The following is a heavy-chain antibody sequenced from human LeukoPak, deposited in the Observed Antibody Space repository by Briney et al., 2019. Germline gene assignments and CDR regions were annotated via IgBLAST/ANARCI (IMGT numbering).Heavy chain of an antibody. CDR2: ISNDGSNK. V-gene: IGHV3-30*18. J-gene: IGHJ4*02. D-gene: IGHD3-22*01. CDR1: GFTFSSYG. Sequence: GRSLRLSCAASGFTFSSYGMHWVRQAPGKGLEWVTVISNDGSNKYYTDSVKGRFTISRDSAKDTLYLHMNSLRPEDTAVYFCAKDKYDTSGIFDYWGQGTLVTVSS. CDR3: AKDKYDTSGIFDY.